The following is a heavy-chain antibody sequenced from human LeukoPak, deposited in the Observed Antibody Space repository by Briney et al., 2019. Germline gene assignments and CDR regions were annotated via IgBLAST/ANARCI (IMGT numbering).Heavy chain of an antibody. CDR3: ARVGDDSSGYYANY. Sequence: PSETLSLTCTVSGCSISSGYYWGWIRQPPGKGLEWIGRIYHSGSTYYSPSLKSRVTISVDTSKNQFSLKLSSVTAADTAVYYCARVGDDSSGYYANYWGQGTLVTVSS. J-gene: IGHJ4*02. CDR1: GCSISSGYY. CDR2: IYHSGST. V-gene: IGHV4-38-2*02. D-gene: IGHD3-22*01.